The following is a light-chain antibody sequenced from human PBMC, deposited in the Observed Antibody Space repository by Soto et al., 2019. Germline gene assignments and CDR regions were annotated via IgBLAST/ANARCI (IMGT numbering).Light chain of an antibody. CDR1: SSDVGGYNY. Sequence: QSVLTQPPSASGSPGQSVTISCTGTSSDVGGYNYVSWYQQHPGKAPKLMLYEVSERPSGVPDRFSGSKSGNTASLTVSGLQAEDEADYYCSSYAGSNNVIFGGGTKLTVL. CDR3: SSYAGSNNVI. J-gene: IGLJ2*01. CDR2: EVS. V-gene: IGLV2-8*01.